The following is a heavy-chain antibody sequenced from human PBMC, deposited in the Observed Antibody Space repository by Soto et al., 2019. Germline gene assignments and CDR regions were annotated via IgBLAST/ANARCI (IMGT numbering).Heavy chain of an antibody. V-gene: IGHV3-23*01. Sequence: EVHLLESVGGLVQPGGSLRLSCSASGFTFRSYAMSWVRQAPGKGLEWVSGISGGGSDTYYSDSVRGRFTISRDNSKNTLYLQMNSLRVEDSAVYFCAKDDSLEWFFPLDAWGQGTLVTVSS. CDR1: GFTFRSYA. D-gene: IGHD3-3*01. CDR3: AKDDSLEWFFPLDA. J-gene: IGHJ5*02. CDR2: ISGGGSDT.